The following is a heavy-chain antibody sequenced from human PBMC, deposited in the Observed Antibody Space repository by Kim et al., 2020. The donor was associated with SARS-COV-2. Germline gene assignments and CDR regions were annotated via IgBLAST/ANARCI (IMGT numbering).Heavy chain of an antibody. CDR2: ISGSGGST. D-gene: IGHD6-13*01. J-gene: IGHJ5*02. Sequence: GGSLRLSCAASGFTFSSYAMSWVRQAPGKGLEWVSAISGSGGSTYYADSVKGRFTISRDNSKNTLYLQMNSPRAEDTAVYYCAKGTAAGRSNKPNNWFDPWGQGTLVTVSS. CDR1: GFTFSSYA. V-gene: IGHV3-23*01. CDR3: AKGTAAGRSNKPNNWFDP.